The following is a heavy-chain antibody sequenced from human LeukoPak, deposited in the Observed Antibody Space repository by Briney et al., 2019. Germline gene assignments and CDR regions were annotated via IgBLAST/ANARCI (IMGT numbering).Heavy chain of an antibody. CDR3: ARTGYQLLPTD. CDR2: IIPIFGTA. V-gene: IGHV1-69*05. J-gene: IGHJ4*02. D-gene: IGHD2-2*01. Sequence: ASVKVSCKASGGTFTNYAISWVRQAPGQGLEWMGGIIPIFGTANYAQKFQGRVTITTDESTSTAYMELSSLRSEDTAVYYCARTGYQLLPTDWGQGTLVTVSS. CDR1: GGTFTNYA.